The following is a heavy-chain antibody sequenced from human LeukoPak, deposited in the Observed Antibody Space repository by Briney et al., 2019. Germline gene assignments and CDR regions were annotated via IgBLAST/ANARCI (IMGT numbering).Heavy chain of an antibody. J-gene: IGHJ4*02. CDR2: IYPSGST. Sequence: SETLSLTCTVSGYSISNGYYWGWIRQPPGTGLEWIGSIYPSGSTFYNPSLKSRVTISVDTSKNQFSLKLSSVTAADTAVYYCATHTKTGYSSGWYGYWGQGTLVTVSS. D-gene: IGHD6-19*01. CDR3: ATHTKTGYSSGWYGY. CDR1: GYSISNGYY. V-gene: IGHV4-38-2*02.